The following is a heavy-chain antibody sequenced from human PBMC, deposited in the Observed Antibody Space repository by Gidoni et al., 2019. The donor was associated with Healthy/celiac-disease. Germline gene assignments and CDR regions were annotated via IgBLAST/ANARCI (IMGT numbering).Heavy chain of an antibody. CDR2: ISSSSSTI. CDR1: GFPLSRYN. D-gene: IGHD6-6*01. J-gene: IGHJ2*01. Sequence: EVQPVESGGALVQPGGCLRLSCLASGFPLSRYNMNGVRRAPGKGLEWVSYISSSSSTINYADSVKGRFTISRDNAKNSLYLQMNSLRAEDTAVYYCARVGAARSYWYFDLWGRGTLVTVSS. CDR3: ARVGAARSYWYFDL. V-gene: IGHV3-48*04.